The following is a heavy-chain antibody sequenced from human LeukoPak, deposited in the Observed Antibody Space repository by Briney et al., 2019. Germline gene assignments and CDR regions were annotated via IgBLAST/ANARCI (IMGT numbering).Heavy chain of an antibody. CDR3: ARAGYSSSWYFPFDY. Sequence: ASVKVSCKASGYTFTGYYMHWVRQAPGQGLEWMGWMNPNSGNTGYAQKFQGRVTMTRNTSISTAYMELSSLRSEDTAVYYCARAGYSSSWYFPFDYWGQGTLVTVSS. V-gene: IGHV1-8*02. CDR2: MNPNSGNT. J-gene: IGHJ4*02. CDR1: GYTFTGYY. D-gene: IGHD6-13*01.